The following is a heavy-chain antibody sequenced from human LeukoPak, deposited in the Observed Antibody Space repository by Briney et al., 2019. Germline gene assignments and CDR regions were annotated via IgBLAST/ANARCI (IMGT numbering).Heavy chain of an antibody. J-gene: IGHJ5*02. CDR1: GFTFSSYG. V-gene: IGHV3-33*08. D-gene: IGHD3-3*01. Sequence: GGSLRLSCAASGFTFSSYGMHWVRQAPGKGLEWVAVIWYDGSNKYYADSVKGRFTISRDNSKNTLYLQMNSLRAEDTAVYYCARDATIDRYYDFWSGQNWFDPWGQGTLVTVSS. CDR2: IWYDGSNK. CDR3: ARDATIDRYYDFWSGQNWFDP.